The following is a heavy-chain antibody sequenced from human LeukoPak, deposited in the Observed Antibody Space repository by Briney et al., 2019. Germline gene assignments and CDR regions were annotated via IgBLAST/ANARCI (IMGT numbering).Heavy chain of an antibody. V-gene: IGHV4-39*01. Sequence: KPSETLSLTCTVSGGSISSSSYYWVWTRQPPGKGLGWIASIYYSESTYYNPSLRSRAPIPVDTPKTQFPLKLTSVTAADTAVYYCARQPGGSPLSDPWGEEILVTVSS. D-gene: IGHD2-15*01. CDR2: IYYSEST. CDR3: ARQPGGSPLSDP. J-gene: IGHJ5*02. CDR1: GGSISSSSYY.